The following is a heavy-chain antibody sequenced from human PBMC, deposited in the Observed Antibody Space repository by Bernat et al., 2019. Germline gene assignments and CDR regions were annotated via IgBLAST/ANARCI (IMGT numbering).Heavy chain of an antibody. Sequence: VQLVESGGGLVQPGGSLKLSCAASGFTFIDSAIHWVRRASGKGLEWVGRIKGKTETYATAYAASVKGRITVSRDDSKNTAYLQMNSLKIEDTAMYYCARVVVVADIAYYFDHWGQGTLVTVSS. CDR3: ARVVVVADIAYYFDH. CDR1: GFTFIDSA. D-gene: IGHD2-15*01. CDR2: IKGKTETYAT. J-gene: IGHJ4*02. V-gene: IGHV3-73*02.